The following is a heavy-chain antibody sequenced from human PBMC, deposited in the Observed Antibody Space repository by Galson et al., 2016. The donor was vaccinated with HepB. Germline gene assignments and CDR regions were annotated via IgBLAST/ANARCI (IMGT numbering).Heavy chain of an antibody. Sequence: VRQAPGKGLEWLSVIYSAGATYYADSVRGRFTLSRDNSVNMVYLQMSSLRAEDTAVYFCARGFCSADGCNSLNYFDLWGQGTLVTVSS. V-gene: IGHV3-53*01. D-gene: IGHD2-15*01. CDR3: ARGFCSADGCNSLNYFDL. J-gene: IGHJ4*02. CDR2: IYSAGAT.